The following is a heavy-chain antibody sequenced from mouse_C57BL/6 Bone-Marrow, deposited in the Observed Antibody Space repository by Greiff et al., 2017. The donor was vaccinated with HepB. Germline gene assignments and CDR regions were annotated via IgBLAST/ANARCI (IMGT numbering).Heavy chain of an antibody. CDR2: IHPNSGST. CDR1: GYTFTSYW. J-gene: IGHJ3*01. V-gene: IGHV1-64*01. Sequence: QVQLQQPGAELVKPGASVKLSCKASGYTFTSYWMHWVKQRPGQGLEWIGMIHPNSGSTNYNQKFKGKATLTVDKSSSTAYMQLSSLTSEDSAVYYCAIHSNSAWFAYWGQGTLVTVSA. D-gene: IGHD2-5*01. CDR3: AIHSNSAWFAY.